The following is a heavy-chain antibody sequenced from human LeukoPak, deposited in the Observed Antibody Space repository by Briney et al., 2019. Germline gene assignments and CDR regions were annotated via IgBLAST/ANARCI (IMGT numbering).Heavy chain of an antibody. CDR1: GFTFSSYA. CDR2: ISGTGGST. V-gene: IGHV3-23*01. CDR3: AKDRARNYGSGSYFDF. J-gene: IGHJ4*02. D-gene: IGHD3-10*01. Sequence: PGGSLRLSCAASGFTFSSYAMSWVRQAPGKGLEWVSFISGTGGSTYYADSVRGRFTISRDNSKNTLFLQMNSLRAEDTAVYYCAKDRARNYGSGSYFDFWGQGTLVVVSS.